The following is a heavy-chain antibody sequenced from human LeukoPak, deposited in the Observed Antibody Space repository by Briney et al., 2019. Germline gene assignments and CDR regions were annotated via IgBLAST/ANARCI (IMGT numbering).Heavy chain of an antibody. D-gene: IGHD6-13*01. CDR3: ARHAGGISATGTRPFDY. Sequence: PSETLSLTCTVSGASFSSSTYYWGWIRQPPWKGLEWIGCIYYSGSTYYNPSLKSRVTMSVDTSKNQFSLKLSSVTAADTAVYYCARHAGGISATGTRPFDYWGQGTLVTVSS. V-gene: IGHV4-39*01. CDR2: IYYSGST. J-gene: IGHJ4*02. CDR1: GASFSSSTYY.